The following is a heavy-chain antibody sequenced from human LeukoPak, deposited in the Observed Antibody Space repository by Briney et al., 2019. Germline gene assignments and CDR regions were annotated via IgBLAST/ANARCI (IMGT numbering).Heavy chain of an antibody. CDR2: IRHDGNAK. J-gene: IGHJ4*02. D-gene: IGHD2-15*01. V-gene: IGHV3-7*01. CDR3: ATSHDSAGND. Sequence: GGSLRLSCAASGFAFSDFWMSWVRQAPGKGLEWVANIRHDGNAKNYVPSVSGRFTISRVNAKNSLYLQMNSLTVEDTAVYYCATSHDSAGNDWGQGTLVTVAS. CDR1: GFAFSDFW.